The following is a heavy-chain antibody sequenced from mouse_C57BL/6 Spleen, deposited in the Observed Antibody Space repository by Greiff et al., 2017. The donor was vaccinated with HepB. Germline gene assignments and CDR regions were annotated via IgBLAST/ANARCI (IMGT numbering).Heavy chain of an antibody. V-gene: IGHV1-18*01. D-gene: IGHD4-1*02. CDR2: INPNNGGT. CDR1: GYTFTDYN. J-gene: IGHJ4*01. Sequence: VQLKQSGPELVKPGASVKIPCKASGYTFTDYNMDWVKQSHGKSLEWIGDINPNNGGTIYNQKFKGKATLTVDKSSSTAYMELRSLTSEDTAVYYCARYNWDYYAMDYWGQGTSVTVSS. CDR3: ARYNWDYYAMDY.